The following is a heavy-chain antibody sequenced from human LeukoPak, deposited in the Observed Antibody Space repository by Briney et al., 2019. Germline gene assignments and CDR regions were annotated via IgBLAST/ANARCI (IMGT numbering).Heavy chain of an antibody. CDR2: IRYDGSNK. CDR1: GFTFSSYG. J-gene: IGHJ6*03. Sequence: PGGSLRLSCAASGFTFSSYGMHWVRQAPGKGLEWVAFIRYDGSNKYYADSVKGRFTISRDNSKNTLYLQMNSLRAEDTAVYYWAKEVSSGYDYYYYMDVWGKGTTVAVPS. V-gene: IGHV3-30*02. CDR3: AKEVSSGYDYYYYMDV. D-gene: IGHD1-26*01.